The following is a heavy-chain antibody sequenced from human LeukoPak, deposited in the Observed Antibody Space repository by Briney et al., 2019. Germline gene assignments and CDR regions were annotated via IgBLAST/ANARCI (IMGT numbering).Heavy chain of an antibody. CDR2: INPSGGST. CDR3: ARDLEFTYYYGSSGSPPYNYMDV. V-gene: IGHV1-46*01. CDR1: GYTFTSYY. J-gene: IGHJ6*03. D-gene: IGHD3-22*01. Sequence: ASVKVSCKASGYTFTSYYMHWVRQAPGQGLEWMGIINPSGGSTSYAQKFQGRVTMTRDMSTSTVYMELSSLRSEDTAVYYCARDLEFTYYYGSSGSPPYNYMDVWGKGTTVTVSS.